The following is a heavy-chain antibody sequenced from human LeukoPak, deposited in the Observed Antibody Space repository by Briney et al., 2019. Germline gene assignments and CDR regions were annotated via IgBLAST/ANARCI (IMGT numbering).Heavy chain of an antibody. J-gene: IGHJ4*02. Sequence: SETLSVTCTVSGGSISSGGYYWSWIRQHPGKGLEWIGYIYYSGSTYYNPSLKSRVTISVATSNNQLSLKLSSVTAADTAVYYCAREVAGSPTPWYFDYWGQGTLVTVSS. D-gene: IGHD2-15*01. CDR2: IYYSGST. CDR3: AREVAGSPTPWYFDY. CDR1: GGSISSGGYY. V-gene: IGHV4-31*03.